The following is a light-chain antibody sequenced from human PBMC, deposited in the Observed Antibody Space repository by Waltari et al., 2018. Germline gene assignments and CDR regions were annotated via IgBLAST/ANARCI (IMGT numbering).Light chain of an antibody. V-gene: IGKV4-1*01. J-gene: IGKJ2*01. CDR3: QQYYRIPYT. CDR1: QSVLYSSNNKNF. Sequence: DIVMTQSPESLAVSLCERATINCKSGQSVLYSSNNKNFLAWYQQRPGQPPKLLIYWASTRESGVPDRFSGSGSGTDFTLTISSLQAEDVAVYYCQQYYRIPYTFGQGTKLEIK. CDR2: WAS.